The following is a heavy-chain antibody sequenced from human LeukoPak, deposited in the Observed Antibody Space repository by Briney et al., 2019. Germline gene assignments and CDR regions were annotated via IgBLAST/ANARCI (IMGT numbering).Heavy chain of an antibody. J-gene: IGHJ4*02. D-gene: IGHD3-10*01. CDR2: ISYDGSNK. Sequence: GGSLRLSCAASGFTFSSYGMHWVRQAPGKGLEWVAVISYDGSNKYYADSVKGRFTISRDDSKNTLYLQMNSLRAEDTAVYYCAKDRGYLFDYWGQGTLVTVSS. CDR1: GFTFSSYG. V-gene: IGHV3-30*18. CDR3: AKDRGYLFDY.